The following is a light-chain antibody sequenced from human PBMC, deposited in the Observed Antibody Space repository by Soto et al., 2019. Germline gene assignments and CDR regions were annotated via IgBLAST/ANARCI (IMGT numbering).Light chain of an antibody. J-gene: IGLJ2*01. CDR3: QSYYSSTVV. Sequence: NFMVTQPLSVSESPGKTVTISCTRSSGDIANNYVQWFQQRPGSAPTTVIYKDDQRPSGVPERFSGSIDSSSNSASLTISGLKSEDEADYFCQSYYSSTVVFGGGTQLTVL. CDR2: KDD. CDR1: SGDIANNY. V-gene: IGLV6-57*03.